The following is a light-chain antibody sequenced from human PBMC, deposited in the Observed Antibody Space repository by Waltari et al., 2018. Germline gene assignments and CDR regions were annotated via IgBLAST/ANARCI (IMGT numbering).Light chain of an antibody. J-gene: IGKJ1*01. CDR2: DGA. CDR3: QQSYNWPRT. V-gene: IGKV3-11*01. Sequence: IVLTQSPATLSLSTGERATLSCRDSQSISSYLAWYQQKPGQAPRLLICDGANRATGIPARFSGSGSKTDFTLTIASLEPEDSAVYYCQQSYNWPRTFGQGTKVEIK. CDR1: QSISSY.